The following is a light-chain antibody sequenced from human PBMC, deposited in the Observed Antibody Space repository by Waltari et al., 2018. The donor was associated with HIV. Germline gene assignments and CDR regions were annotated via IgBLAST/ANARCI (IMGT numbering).Light chain of an antibody. CDR1: SSDVGGYNY. Sequence: QSALTQPRPVSGSPGQSVTISCTGSSSDVGGYNYVSCYQQHPTKAPKLIIYDVSERRSGVPDRFSGSKSGNRASLTISGLQAEDEADYYCYSYAGSLLFGGGTKLTVL. CDR2: DVS. V-gene: IGLV2-11*01. CDR3: YSYAGSLL. J-gene: IGLJ2*01.